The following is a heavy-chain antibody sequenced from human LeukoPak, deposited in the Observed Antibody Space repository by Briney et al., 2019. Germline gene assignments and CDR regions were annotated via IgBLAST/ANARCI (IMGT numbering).Heavy chain of an antibody. D-gene: IGHD3-3*01. CDR3: ARDTARITIFGVAKYMDV. V-gene: IGHV1-2*02. CDR2: INPNSGGT. J-gene: IGHJ6*03. CDR1: GYTFTDYY. Sequence: ASVKVSCKASGYTFTDYYIHWVRLAPAQGLEWMGWINPNSGGTKYAQKFQGRVTMTRDTSISLDYMELSRLRSDDTAVYYGARDTARITIFGVAKYMDVWGKGTTVTVSS.